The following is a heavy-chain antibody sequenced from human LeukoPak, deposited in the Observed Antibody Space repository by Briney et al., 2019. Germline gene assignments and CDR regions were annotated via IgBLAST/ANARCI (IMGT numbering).Heavy chain of an antibody. V-gene: IGHV3-74*01. J-gene: IGHJ4*02. CDR1: GFTFSSYS. CDR3: GRGMRDYYGLDY. Sequence: PGGSLRLSCAASGFTFSSYSMNWVRQAPGKGLVWVSHTNGDGSTTDYADSVRGRFTISRDNAKNTLFLQMNSLTVGDTAVYYCGRGMRDYYGLDYWGQGILVTVSS. D-gene: IGHD3-10*01. CDR2: TNGDGSTT.